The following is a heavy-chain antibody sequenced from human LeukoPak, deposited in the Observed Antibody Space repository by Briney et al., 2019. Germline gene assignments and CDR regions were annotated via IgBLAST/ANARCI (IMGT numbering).Heavy chain of an antibody. CDR2: IDGSGGTT. V-gene: IGHV3-23*01. CDR3: GRRKILRGFFDY. D-gene: IGHD3-3*01. CDR1: GFTFTRNA. J-gene: IGHJ4*02. Sequence: GGSLRLSCAASGFTFTRNAMAWVRQAPGKGLEWVSAIDGSGGTTFYADSVKGRFTISRDNAKNSLYLQMNSLRAEDTAVYYCGRRKILRGFFDYWGQGTLVTVSS.